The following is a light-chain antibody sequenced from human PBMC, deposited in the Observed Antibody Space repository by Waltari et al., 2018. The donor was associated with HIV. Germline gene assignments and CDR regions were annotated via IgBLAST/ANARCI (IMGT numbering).Light chain of an antibody. CDR3: QQYSRSPLT. CDR2: GAS. V-gene: IGKV3-20*01. J-gene: IGKJ2*01. CDR1: QIVTSRY. Sequence: ELVLTQSPGTLSLSPGERATLSCRASQIVTSRYLAWYQQKPGQAPRLLIYGASSRATGSPDRFSGSGSGTDFTLTISRLEPEDVAVYYCQQYSRSPLTFGQGTKLEIK.